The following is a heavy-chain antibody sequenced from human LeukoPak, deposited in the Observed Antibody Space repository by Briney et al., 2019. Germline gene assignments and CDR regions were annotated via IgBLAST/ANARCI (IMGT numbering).Heavy chain of an antibody. J-gene: IGHJ4*02. CDR2: IYPGDSDT. CDR3: ATAYYDSSGYYLWYFDY. Sequence: GESLKISCKGSGYSFTSYWIGWVRQMPGKGLEWMGIIYPGDSDTRYSPSFQSQVTISADKSISTAYLQWSSLKASDTAMYYCATAYYDSSGYYLWYFDYWGQGTLVTVSS. CDR1: GYSFTSYW. D-gene: IGHD3-22*01. V-gene: IGHV5-51*01.